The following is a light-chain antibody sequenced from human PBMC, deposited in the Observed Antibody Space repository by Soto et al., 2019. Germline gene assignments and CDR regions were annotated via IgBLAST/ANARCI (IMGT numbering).Light chain of an antibody. CDR2: WAS. Sequence: DIVMTQSPDSLAVSLGERATINCKSSQSILFSSNNKNYLAWYQQKPGQPPRLLIYWASTRESGVPDRFSGSGSGTDFTLTISSLQAEDVAVYYCQQYYTPPPTLGGGTKVDMK. CDR3: QQYYTPPPT. V-gene: IGKV4-1*01. CDR1: QSILFSSNNKNY. J-gene: IGKJ4*01.